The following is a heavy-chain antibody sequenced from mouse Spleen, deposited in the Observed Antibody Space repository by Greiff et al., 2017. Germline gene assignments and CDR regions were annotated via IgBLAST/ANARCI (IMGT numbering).Heavy chain of an antibody. Sequence: QVQLQQSGPELVKPGASVKISCKASGYTFTSYYIHWVKQRPGQGLEWIGYIYPRDGSTNYNEKFKGKATLTADTSSSTAYMQLSSLTSEDSAVYFCTRANFDYWGQGTTLTVSS. J-gene: IGHJ2*01. V-gene: IGHV1S12*01. CDR1: GYTFTSYY. CDR3: TRANFDY. CDR2: IYPRDGST.